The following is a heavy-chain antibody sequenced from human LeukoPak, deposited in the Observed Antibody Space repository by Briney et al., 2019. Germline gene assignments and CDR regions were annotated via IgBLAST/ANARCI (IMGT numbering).Heavy chain of an antibody. CDR2: ISYDGTNK. CDR3: ARGHLSSLFDI. J-gene: IGHJ3*02. V-gene: IGHV3-30-3*01. Sequence: PGRSLRLSCAASGFTFSNYAMHWVRQTPGKGLEWVAFISYDGTNKYYADSVKGRLTISRDNSKNTLSLQMNSLRTEDTAVYYCARGHLSSLFDIWGQGTMVTVSS. CDR1: GFTFSNYA. D-gene: IGHD6-6*01.